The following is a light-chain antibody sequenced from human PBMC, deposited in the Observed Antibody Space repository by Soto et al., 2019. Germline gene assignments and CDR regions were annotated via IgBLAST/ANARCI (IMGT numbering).Light chain of an antibody. CDR2: SNN. CDR1: SSNIGSNS. V-gene: IGLV1-44*01. Sequence: QSVLTQPPSASGTPGQRVTISCSGSSSNIGSNSVNWYQQVSGMAPKLLIYSNNQRLSGVPDRFSGSKSGTSASLAISGLQSDDEADYYCATWDDSLNGWVFGGGTKLTVL. J-gene: IGLJ3*02. CDR3: ATWDDSLNGWV.